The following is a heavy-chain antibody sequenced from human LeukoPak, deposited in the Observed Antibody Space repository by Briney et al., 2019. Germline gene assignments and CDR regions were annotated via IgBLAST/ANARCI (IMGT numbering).Heavy chain of an antibody. CDR3: ARGPNKYDGGNSGSAWFDP. CDR1: GYTFTTYD. V-gene: IGHV1-8*01. CDR2: MNPNSGNT. J-gene: IGHJ5*02. Sequence: ASVKVSCKASGYTFTTYDINWVRQATGQGLEWMGWMNPNSGNTGYAQKFQGRVTMTRNTSISTAYMELSSLRSEDTAVYYCARGPNKYDGGNSGSAWFDPWGQGTLVTVSS. D-gene: IGHD4-23*01.